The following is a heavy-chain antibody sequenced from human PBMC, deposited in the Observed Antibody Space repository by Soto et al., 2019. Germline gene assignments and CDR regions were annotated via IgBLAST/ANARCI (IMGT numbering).Heavy chain of an antibody. CDR3: ARHTRNQFDP. Sequence: SETLSLTCTVSGDSMTSSSYYWGWIRQPPGKGLEWIGSIYYSERTSYNSGSTYYSPSLKSRVTISGDTSKSQFSLKLSSVTAADTAVYYCARHTRNQFDPWGQGTLVTISS. CDR1: GDSMTSSSYY. V-gene: IGHV4-39*01. J-gene: IGHJ5*02. CDR2: IYYSERTSYNSGST.